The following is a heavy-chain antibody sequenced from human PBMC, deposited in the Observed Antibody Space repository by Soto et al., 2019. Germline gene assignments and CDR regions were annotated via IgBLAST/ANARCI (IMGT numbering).Heavy chain of an antibody. V-gene: IGHV1-18*01. CDR2: ISAYNGNT. Sequence: QDQLLQSGAEVKKPGASVKVSCKASGYTFTNYGITWVRQAPGQGLEWMGWISAYNGNTHYTQRLQGRVTMTTDTSTSTAYMELRGQRSDDTAVYYCARLRQLVGYFYSYMDVWGNGTMVTVSS. J-gene: IGHJ6*03. CDR3: ARLRQLVGYFYSYMDV. CDR1: GYTFTNYG. D-gene: IGHD6-6*01.